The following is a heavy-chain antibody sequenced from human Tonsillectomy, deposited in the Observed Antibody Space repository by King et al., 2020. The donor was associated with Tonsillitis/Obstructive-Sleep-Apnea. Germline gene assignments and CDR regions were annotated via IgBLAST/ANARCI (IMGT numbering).Heavy chain of an antibody. D-gene: IGHD3-16*01. Sequence: QLVQSGAEVKKPGASVKVSCKAYGYTFTRYYIHWVRQAPGQGLEWMGIINPSDGITTYAQKFQGRVTMTRDTSTRTVHMELSSLGSEDSSLYFCARDDTDDRYCDYWGQGTQVTVSS. J-gene: IGHJ4*02. CDR1: GYTFTRYY. V-gene: IGHV1-46*01. CDR3: ARDDTDDRYCDY. CDR2: INPSDGIT.